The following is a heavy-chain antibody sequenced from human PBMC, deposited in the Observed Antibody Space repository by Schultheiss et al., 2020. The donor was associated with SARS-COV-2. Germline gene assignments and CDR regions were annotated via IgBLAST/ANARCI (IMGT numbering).Heavy chain of an antibody. CDR3: ARDLGGTPL. CDR1: GFTFDDYA. Sequence: GESLKISCAASGFTFDDYAMHWVRQAPGKGLEWVSSISGSGGSTYYADSVKGRFTISRDNSKNTLYLQMNSLRAEDTAVYYCARDLGGTPLWGQGTLVTVSS. CDR2: ISGSGGST. D-gene: IGHD1-26*01. V-gene: IGHV3-23*01. J-gene: IGHJ4*02.